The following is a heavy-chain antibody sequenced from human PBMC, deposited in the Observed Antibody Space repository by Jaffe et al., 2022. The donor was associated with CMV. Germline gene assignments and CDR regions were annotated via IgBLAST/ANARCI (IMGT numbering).Heavy chain of an antibody. CDR3: ARRRAQYDSSMGILDY. D-gene: IGHD3-22*01. CDR1: GGSISSSNYY. Sequence: QLQLQESGPGLVKPSETLSLTCTVSGGSISSSNYYWGWIRQPPGKGLEWIASVHYSGSTSYSPSLRSRVTISVDTSKNQFSLKVNSLTAADTAVYYCARRRAQYDSSMGILDYWGQGTLVTVSS. J-gene: IGHJ4*02. CDR2: VHYSGST. V-gene: IGHV4-39*01.